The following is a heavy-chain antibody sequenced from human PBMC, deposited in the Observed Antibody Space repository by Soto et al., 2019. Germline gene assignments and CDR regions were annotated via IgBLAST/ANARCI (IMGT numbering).Heavy chain of an antibody. V-gene: IGHV1-18*04. D-gene: IGHD3-10*01. J-gene: IGHJ6*02. CDR1: GYNFMPYG. CDR3: ARDPPITMVRGVIRHRYYYGMDV. CDR2: ISPWKGNT. Sequence: GASVKVSCKASGYNFMPYGVNWVRQAPGQGLEWMGWISPWKGNTNYEQKLQGRVTMTTDTSTGTAYMELRSLRSDDTATYYCARDPPITMVRGVIRHRYYYGMDVWGQGTTVTVSS.